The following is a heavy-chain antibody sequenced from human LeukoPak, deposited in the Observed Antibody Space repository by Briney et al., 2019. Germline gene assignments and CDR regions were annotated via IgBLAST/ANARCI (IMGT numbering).Heavy chain of an antibody. CDR2: ISSSSSYI. V-gene: IGHV3-21*01. Sequence: GGSLRLSCAASGFTFSSYAMSWVRQAPGKGLEWVSSISSSSSYIYYADSVKGRFTISRDNAKNSLHLQMNSLRAEDTAVYYCARDSDYYDSSGYYYEWGQGTLVTVSS. D-gene: IGHD3-22*01. J-gene: IGHJ4*02. CDR1: GFTFSSYA. CDR3: ARDSDYYDSSGYYYE.